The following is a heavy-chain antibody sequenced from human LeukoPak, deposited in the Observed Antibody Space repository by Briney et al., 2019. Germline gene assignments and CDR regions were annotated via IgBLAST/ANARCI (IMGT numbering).Heavy chain of an antibody. J-gene: IGHJ6*03. Sequence: PSETLSLTCTVSGGSLSNYYWSWIRQPPGKGLEWIADIYYSGSTNYNPSLKSRVTISVGTSKNQFSLKLSSVTAADTAAYYCARLDCSGGSCYSHYYYYMDVWGIGTTVTVSS. CDR2: IYYSGST. CDR1: GGSLSNYY. CDR3: ARLDCSGGSCYSHYYYYMDV. V-gene: IGHV4-59*01. D-gene: IGHD2-15*01.